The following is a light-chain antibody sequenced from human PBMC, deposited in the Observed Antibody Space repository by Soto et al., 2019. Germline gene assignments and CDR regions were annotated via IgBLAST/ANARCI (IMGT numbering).Light chain of an antibody. J-gene: IGKJ5*01. V-gene: IGKV3-11*01. Sequence: EIVLTQSPATLSLSPGERATLSCRASETIRGLLAWYQQRPGQPPRLLIYDTSNRATGIPARFSGSGSGTDFTLTISGLQPDDSATYYCQQYNDYITFGQGTRLEI. CDR3: QQYNDYIT. CDR1: ETIRGL. CDR2: DTS.